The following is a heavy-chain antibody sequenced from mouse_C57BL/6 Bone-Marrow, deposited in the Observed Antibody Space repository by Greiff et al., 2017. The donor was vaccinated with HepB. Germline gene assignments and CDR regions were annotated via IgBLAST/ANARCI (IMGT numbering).Heavy chain of an antibody. CDR2: ISDGGSYT. D-gene: IGHD1-1*01. CDR3: ARDTTVVNAMDY. V-gene: IGHV5-4*01. Sequence: EVQVVESGGGLVKPGGSLKLSCAASGFTFSSYAMSWVRQTPEKRLEWVATISDGGSYTYYPDNVKGRFTISRDNAKNNLYLQMSHLKSEDTAMYYCARDTTVVNAMDYWGQGTSVTVSS. CDR1: GFTFSSYA. J-gene: IGHJ4*01.